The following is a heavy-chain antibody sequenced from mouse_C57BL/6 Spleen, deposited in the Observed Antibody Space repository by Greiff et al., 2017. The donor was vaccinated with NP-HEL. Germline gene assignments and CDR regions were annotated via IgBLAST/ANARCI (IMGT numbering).Heavy chain of an antibody. CDR1: GYAFSSYW. D-gene: IGHD2-3*01. CDR2: IYPGDGDT. J-gene: IGHJ2*01. Sequence: VQLQESGAELVKPGASVKISCKASGYAFSSYWMNWVKQRPGKGLEWIGQIYPGDGDTNYNGKFKGKATLTADKSSSTAYMQLSSLTSEDSAVYFCARPIYDSYYAFDYWGQGTTLTVSS. CDR3: ARPIYDSYYAFDY. V-gene: IGHV1-80*01.